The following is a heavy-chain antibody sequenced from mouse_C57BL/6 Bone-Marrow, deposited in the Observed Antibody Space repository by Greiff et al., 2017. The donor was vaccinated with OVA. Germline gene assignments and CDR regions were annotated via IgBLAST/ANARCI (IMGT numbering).Heavy chain of an antibody. D-gene: IGHD3-3*01. CDR2: IYPGDGDT. J-gene: IGHJ3*01. Sequence: VQLQQSGPELVKPGASVKISCKASGYAFSSSWMNWVKRRPGKGLEWIGRIYPGDGDTNYNGKFKGKATLTADKSSSTAYMQLSSLTSEDSAVYFCARREGTAWFAYWGQGTLVTVSA. V-gene: IGHV1-82*01. CDR3: ARREGTAWFAY. CDR1: GYAFSSSW.